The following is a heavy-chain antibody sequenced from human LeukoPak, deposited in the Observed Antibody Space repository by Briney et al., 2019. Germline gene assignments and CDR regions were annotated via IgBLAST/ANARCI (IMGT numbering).Heavy chain of an antibody. V-gene: IGHV3-64*01. CDR2: ISSNGGST. J-gene: IGHJ4*02. CDR1: GFSFSNYA. D-gene: IGHD3-3*01. Sequence: GGSLRLSCAASGFSFSNYAMYWVRQGPGKGLEYVSAISSNGGSTYYANSVKGRFSISRDNPKNTLYLQMGSLRAEDMAVYYCARSPGLGSLRFLEWGGDDYWGQGTLVTVSS. CDR3: ARSPGLGSLRFLEWGGDDY.